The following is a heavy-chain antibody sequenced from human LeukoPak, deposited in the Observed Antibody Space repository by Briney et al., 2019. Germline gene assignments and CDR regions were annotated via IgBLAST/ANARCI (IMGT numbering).Heavy chain of an antibody. J-gene: IGHJ4*02. Sequence: GESLKISFKGSGYSFTSYWIGWVRPMPGKGLGWMGIIYPGDSDTRYSPSFQGQVTISADKSISTAYLQWSSLKASDTAMYYCARREDSSGWYLDYWGQGTLVTVSS. CDR2: IYPGDSDT. CDR1: GYSFTSYW. V-gene: IGHV5-51*03. D-gene: IGHD6-19*01. CDR3: ARREDSSGWYLDY.